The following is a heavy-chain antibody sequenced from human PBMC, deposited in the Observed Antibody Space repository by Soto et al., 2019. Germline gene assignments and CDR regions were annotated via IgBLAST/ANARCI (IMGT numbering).Heavy chain of an antibody. CDR2: ISANNGNA. Sequence: ASVKVSCKASGYTFTSYGISWARQAPGQGLEWVGWISANNGNAHYARKLQGRVTLTTDTSTTTAYMELRSLRSDDTATYYCARKPMGAPVDDWGLGTLVTVSS. CDR3: ARKPMGAPVDD. D-gene: IGHD3-10*01. V-gene: IGHV1-18*01. J-gene: IGHJ4*02. CDR1: GYTFTSYG.